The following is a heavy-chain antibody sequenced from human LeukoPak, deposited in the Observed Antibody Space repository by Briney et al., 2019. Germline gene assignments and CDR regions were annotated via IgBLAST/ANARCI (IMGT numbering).Heavy chain of an antibody. CDR3: ARGVGAGATNWFDP. V-gene: IGHV1-8*02. CDR2: MNPHNDNA. Sequence: GASVKVSCKASGYTFSNYDINWVRQATGQGLEWMGWMNPHNDNAGYAQKFQGRVTMTRDIAISTAYMELSSLRSEDTAVYYCARGVGAGATNWFDPWGQGTLVTVSS. CDR1: GYTFSNYD. J-gene: IGHJ5*02. D-gene: IGHD1-26*01.